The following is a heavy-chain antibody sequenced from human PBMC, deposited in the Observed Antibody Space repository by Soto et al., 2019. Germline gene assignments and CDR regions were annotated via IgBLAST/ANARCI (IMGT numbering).Heavy chain of an antibody. Sequence: GGSLRLSCAASGFTFSSYGMHWVRQAPGKGLEWVAVIWYDGSNKYYADSVKGRFTISRDNSKNTLYLQMNSLRAEDTAVYYCARDSAPMIVVAGIDYWGQGTLVTVSS. J-gene: IGHJ4*02. V-gene: IGHV3-33*01. CDR2: IWYDGSNK. CDR1: GFTFSSYG. D-gene: IGHD3-22*01. CDR3: ARDSAPMIVVAGIDY.